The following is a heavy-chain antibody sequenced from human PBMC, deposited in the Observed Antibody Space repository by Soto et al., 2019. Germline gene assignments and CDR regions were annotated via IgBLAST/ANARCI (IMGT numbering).Heavy chain of an antibody. J-gene: IGHJ6*02. Sequence: GESLKISCKGSGYSFTSYWISWVRQMPGKGLEWMGRIDPSDSYTNYSPSFQGHVTISADKSISTACLQWSSLKASDTAMYYCARRRAGRYCSGGSCYSPLNYGMDVWGQGTTVTVSS. CDR3: ARRRAGRYCSGGSCYSPLNYGMDV. CDR2: IDPSDSYT. D-gene: IGHD2-15*01. CDR1: GYSFTSYW. V-gene: IGHV5-10-1*01.